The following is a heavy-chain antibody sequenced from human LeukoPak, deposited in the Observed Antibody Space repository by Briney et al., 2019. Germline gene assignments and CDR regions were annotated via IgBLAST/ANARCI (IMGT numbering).Heavy chain of an antibody. V-gene: IGHV3-72*01. Sequence: PGGSLRLSCAASGFTFSDRYMDWVRQAPGKGLEWVGRIRDKANSYTTEYAASVRGRFTISRDDSKNSLHLQMSSLRTEDTAVYYCGRVKGDGTGYYYLDYWGQGTLVTVSS. CDR2: IRDKANSYTT. J-gene: IGHJ4*02. D-gene: IGHD2-8*02. CDR1: GFTFSDRY. CDR3: GRVKGDGTGYYYLDY.